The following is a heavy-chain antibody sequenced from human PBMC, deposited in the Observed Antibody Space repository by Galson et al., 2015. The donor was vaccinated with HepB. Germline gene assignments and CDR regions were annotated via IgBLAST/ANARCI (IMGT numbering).Heavy chain of an antibody. CDR1: GYTFAIYP. Sequence: SVKVSCKASGYTFAIYPITWVRQAPGQGLEWMGWISEFNGMSNYAQKFQGRVTMTTDTSTSTAYMELRSLRSDDTAMYYCAKDRHFLDAFDVWGQGTMVTVSS. V-gene: IGHV1-18*01. J-gene: IGHJ3*01. CDR3: AKDRHFLDAFDV. CDR2: ISEFNGMS.